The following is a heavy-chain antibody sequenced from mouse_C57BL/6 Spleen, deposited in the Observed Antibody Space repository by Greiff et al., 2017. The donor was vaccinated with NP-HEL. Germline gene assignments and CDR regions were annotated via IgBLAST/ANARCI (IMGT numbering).Heavy chain of an antibody. J-gene: IGHJ3*01. CDR2: INPNNGGT. CDR1: GYTFTDYN. D-gene: IGHD2-3*01. V-gene: IGHV1-18*01. CDR3: ARGRSDGYYVSWFAY. Sequence: VQLQQSGPELVKPGASVKIPCKASGYTFTDYNMDWVKQSHGKSLEWIGDINPNNGGTIYNQKFKGKATLTVDKSSSTAYMELRSLTSEDTAVYYCARGRSDGYYVSWFAYWGQGTLVTVSA.